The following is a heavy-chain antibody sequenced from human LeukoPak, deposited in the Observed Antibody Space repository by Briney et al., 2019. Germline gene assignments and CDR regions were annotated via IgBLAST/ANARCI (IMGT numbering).Heavy chain of an antibody. CDR3: AKDHEITGTHDY. CDR1: GFTFSSYA. D-gene: IGHD1-20*01. Sequence: GGSLRLSCAASGFTFSSYAMSWVRQAPGKGLEWVSTISGSGGSTYYADSVKGRFTISRDNSKNTLYLQMNSLRAEDTAVYYCAKDHEITGTHDYWGQGTLVTVSS. V-gene: IGHV3-23*01. CDR2: ISGSGGST. J-gene: IGHJ4*02.